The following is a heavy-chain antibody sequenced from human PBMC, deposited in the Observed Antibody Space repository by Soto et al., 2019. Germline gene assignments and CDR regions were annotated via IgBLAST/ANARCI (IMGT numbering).Heavy chain of an antibody. Sequence: QVQLVESGGGVVQPGRSLRLSCAASGFTFSSYGMHWVRQAPGKGLEWVAVIWYDGSNKYYADSVKGRFTISRDNSKNARDLQMNSLRAEDTAVYYCARDRQQLVLDYWGQGPLVTVSS. D-gene: IGHD6-13*01. CDR3: ARDRQQLVLDY. CDR2: IWYDGSNK. V-gene: IGHV3-33*01. CDR1: GFTFSSYG. J-gene: IGHJ4*02.